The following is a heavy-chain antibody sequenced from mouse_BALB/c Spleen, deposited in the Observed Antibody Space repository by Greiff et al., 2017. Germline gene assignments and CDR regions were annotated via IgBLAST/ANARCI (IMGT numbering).Heavy chain of an antibody. V-gene: IGHV2-2*02. Sequence: VQLQQSGPGLVQPSQSLSITCTVSGFSLTSYGVHWVRQSPGKGLEWLGVIWSGGSTDYNAAFISRLSISKDNSKSQVFFKMNSLQANDTAIYCCARKGGYGYAMDYWGQGTSVTVSS. CDR3: ARKGGYGYAMDY. CDR2: IWSGGST. CDR1: GFSLTSYG. D-gene: IGHD2-2*01. J-gene: IGHJ4*01.